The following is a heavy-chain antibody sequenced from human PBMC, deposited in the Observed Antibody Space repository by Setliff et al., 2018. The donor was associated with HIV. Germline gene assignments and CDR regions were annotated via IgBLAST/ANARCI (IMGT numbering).Heavy chain of an antibody. Sequence: SETLSLTCTVSGDSITNSMHYWSWIRQPPGKGLEFIGSIHYNDGKTYYNAALRSRVTISADTSKNQFSLKLSSVTAADTAVYYCASPTAIPHWGQGTLVTVSS. CDR1: GDSITNSMHY. CDR3: ASPTAIPH. J-gene: IGHJ4*02. CDR2: IHYNDGKT. D-gene: IGHD2-21*02. V-gene: IGHV4-39*01.